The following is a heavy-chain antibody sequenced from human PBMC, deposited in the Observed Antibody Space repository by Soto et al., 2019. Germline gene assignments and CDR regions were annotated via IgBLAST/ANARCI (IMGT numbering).Heavy chain of an antibody. CDR2: ISSTATYT. J-gene: IGHJ4*02. CDR1: GFSFSDYY. D-gene: IGHD3-22*01. CDR3: ARARLVVEGRFDY. V-gene: IGHV3-11*06. Sequence: QVQLVESGGDLVKPGGSLRLSCAASGFSFSDYYMNWIRQAPGKGLEWLSYISSTATYTNYADSVRGRFTISRDSAKNSLYLDMNGLRTEDTAVSYCARARLVVEGRFDYWGQGTLVTVSS.